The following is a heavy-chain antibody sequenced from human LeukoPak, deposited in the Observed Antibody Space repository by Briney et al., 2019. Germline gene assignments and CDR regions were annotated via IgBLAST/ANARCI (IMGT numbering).Heavy chain of an antibody. CDR3: ARFVQGYYDSSGYEGY. V-gene: IGHV4-39*01. CDR2: IYYSGST. CDR1: GGSISSSSYY. J-gene: IGHJ4*02. D-gene: IGHD3-22*01. Sequence: PSETLSLTCTVSGGSISSSSYYWGWIRQPPGKGLEWIGSIYYSGSTYYNPSLKSRVTISVDTSKSQFSLKLSSVTAADTAVYYCARFVQGYYDSSGYEGYWGQGTLVTVSS.